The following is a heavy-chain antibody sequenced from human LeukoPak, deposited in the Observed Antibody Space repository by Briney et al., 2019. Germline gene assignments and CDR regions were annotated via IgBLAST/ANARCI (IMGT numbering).Heavy chain of an antibody. J-gene: IGHJ4*02. CDR1: GYTFTLYY. D-gene: IGHD2-2*01. Sequence: VASVKVSCKASGYTFTLYYMHWARHAPGQGREWMGWINPNSGGTNYTQRFQGRVTMTRDTSISTAYMELNRLTSDDTAVYYCARGYGSMYHYPSASDPPDDYWGQGTLVTVSS. CDR2: INPNSGGT. CDR3: ARGYGSMYHYPSASDPPDDY. V-gene: IGHV1-2*02.